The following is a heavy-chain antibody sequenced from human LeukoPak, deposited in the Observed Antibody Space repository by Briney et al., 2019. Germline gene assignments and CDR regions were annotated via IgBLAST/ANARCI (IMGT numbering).Heavy chain of an antibody. D-gene: IGHD6-19*01. CDR2: IYTSGST. Sequence: SETLSLTCTVSGGSISSYYWSWIRQPAGKGLEWIGRIYTSGSTNYNPSLKSRVTMSVDTSKNQFSLKLSSVTAADTAVYYCARDGRGNGWYSDAFDIWGQGTMVTVSS. V-gene: IGHV4-4*07. CDR1: GGSISSYY. J-gene: IGHJ3*02. CDR3: ARDGRGNGWYSDAFDI.